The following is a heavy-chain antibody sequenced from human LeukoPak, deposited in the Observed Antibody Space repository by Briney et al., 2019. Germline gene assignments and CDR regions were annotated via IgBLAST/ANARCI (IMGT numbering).Heavy chain of an antibody. CDR1: GYTFTSYG. V-gene: IGHV1-18*01. D-gene: IGHD2-8*01. CDR3: ARDICTKGVCFFPSPDY. J-gene: IGHJ4*02. Sequence: ASVKVSCKASGYTFTSYGISWVRQAPGQGLEWMGWISAYNGNTNYAQKHQGRVTMTTDTSTSTAYMELRSLRSDDTAVYYCARDICTKGVCFFPSPDYGGQGPLVTVP. CDR2: ISAYNGNT.